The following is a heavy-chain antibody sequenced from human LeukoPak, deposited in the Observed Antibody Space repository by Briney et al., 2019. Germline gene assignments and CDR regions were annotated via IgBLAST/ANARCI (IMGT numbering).Heavy chain of an antibody. D-gene: IGHD3-16*01. CDR3: AKGGGGRLIYYYYMDV. J-gene: IGHJ6*03. V-gene: IGHV3-9*03. Sequence: SGGSLRLSCAASGFTFDDYGMSWVRQAPGKGLEWVSGITWNSDNIEYADSVKGRLTISRDNAKNSLYLQMNSLRAEDMALYYCAKGGGGRLIYYYYMDVWGKGTTVTVSS. CDR2: ITWNSDNI. CDR1: GFTFDDYG.